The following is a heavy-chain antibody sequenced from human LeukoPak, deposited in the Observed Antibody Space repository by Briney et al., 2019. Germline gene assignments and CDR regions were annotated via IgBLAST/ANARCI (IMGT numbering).Heavy chain of an antibody. CDR2: VGGSGGNT. CDR1: GCTFSTYA. V-gene: IGHV3-23*01. D-gene: IGHD3-22*01. CDR3: AKSTYDSSGYYYGNDAFDI. J-gene: IGHJ3*02. Sequence: PGGSLRLSCTASGCTFSTYAMTWVRQAPGKGLEWVSGVGGSGGNTYYADSVRGRFTISRDNSKNTLYLQMNSLRAEDTAVYHCAKSTYDSSGYYYGNDAFDIWGQGTMVTVSS.